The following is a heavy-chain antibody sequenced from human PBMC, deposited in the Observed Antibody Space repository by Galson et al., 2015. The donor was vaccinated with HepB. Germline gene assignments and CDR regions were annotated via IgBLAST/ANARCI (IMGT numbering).Heavy chain of an antibody. Sequence: TLSLTCTVSGGPISSGSFFWNWIRQPAGKALEWIGHICRTGSTNYNPSLSNRVTISLDTSKSQFSLELSSVTAADTALYYCARSGFYSDNYFDSWGQGTQVTVSS. CDR3: ARSGFYSDNYFDS. D-gene: IGHD2-21*01. CDR1: GGPISSGSFF. J-gene: IGHJ4*02. V-gene: IGHV4-61*09. CDR2: ICRTGST.